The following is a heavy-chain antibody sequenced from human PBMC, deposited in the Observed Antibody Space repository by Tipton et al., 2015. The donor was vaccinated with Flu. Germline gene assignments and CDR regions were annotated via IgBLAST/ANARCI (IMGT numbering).Heavy chain of an antibody. D-gene: IGHD3-3*01. J-gene: IGHJ6*02. V-gene: IGHV3-11*01. Sequence: SLRLSCAASGFTFSDYYMSWIRQLPGKGLEWVSHISSSSSTINYADSVKGRFTISKDNAKNSLYLQMNSLRAEDTAVYYCARDHPPSITVLGEITDYFGIAVWGQGTTVTVSS. CDR2: ISSSSSTI. CDR3: ARDHPPSITVLGEITDYFGIAV. CDR1: GFTFSDYY.